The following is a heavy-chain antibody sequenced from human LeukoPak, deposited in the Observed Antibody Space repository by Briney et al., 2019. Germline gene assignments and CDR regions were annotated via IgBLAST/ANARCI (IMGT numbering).Heavy chain of an antibody. CDR3: AKELYYYDSSGSFDY. V-gene: IGHV3-23*01. CDR2: IGVGGGGT. CDR1: GFAFSSHA. Sequence: GASLRLSCAASGFAFSSHAMSWVRQAPGKGLEWVSGIGVGGGGTYYADSVKGRFTISRDNSKNTLYLQMNSLRAEDTAVYYCAKELYYYDSSGSFDYWGQGTLVAVSS. D-gene: IGHD3-22*01. J-gene: IGHJ4*02.